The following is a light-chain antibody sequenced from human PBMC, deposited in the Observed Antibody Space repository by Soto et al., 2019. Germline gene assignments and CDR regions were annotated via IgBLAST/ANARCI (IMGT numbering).Light chain of an antibody. J-gene: IGKJ5*01. CDR3: QQYNNWPIT. CDR1: QNILSN. V-gene: IGKV3-15*01. CDR2: GAS. Sequence: EIVVTPSPATLSVSPGERAARSSRASQNILSNLAWYQQKPGQAPRLLIYGASTRATGIPARFSGSGSGTEFTLTSSSLQSEDFEIYYCQQYNNWPITFGQGTRLEI.